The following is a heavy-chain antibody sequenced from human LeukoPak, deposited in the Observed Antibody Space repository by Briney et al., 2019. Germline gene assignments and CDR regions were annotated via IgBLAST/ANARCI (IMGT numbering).Heavy chain of an antibody. CDR2: IYSGGTT. J-gene: IGHJ5*01. CDR3: VRGGSCNWCFDF. Sequence: PGGSLRLSCAAFDFTFSSHYMSWFRQAPGKGLEWVSLIYSGGTTSYADSVKGRFTISRDNSQNTLYLQMNTLKAEGTAVYYCVRGGSCNWCFDFWGQGTLVTVSS. V-gene: IGHV3-53*01. D-gene: IGHD2-15*01. CDR1: DFTFSSHY.